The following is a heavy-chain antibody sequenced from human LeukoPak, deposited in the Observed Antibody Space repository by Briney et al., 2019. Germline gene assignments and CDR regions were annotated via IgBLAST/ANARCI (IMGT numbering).Heavy chain of an antibody. CDR3: AKFEYPDFDY. CDR2: IWYDGSNK. Sequence: GGSLRLSCAASGFTFSSYGMHWVRQAPGKGLEWVAVIWYDGSNKYYADSVKGRFTISRDNPKNTLYLQMNSLRAEDTAVYYCAKFEYPDFDYWGQGTLVTVSS. CDR1: GFTFSSYG. D-gene: IGHD6-6*01. V-gene: IGHV3-30*02. J-gene: IGHJ4*02.